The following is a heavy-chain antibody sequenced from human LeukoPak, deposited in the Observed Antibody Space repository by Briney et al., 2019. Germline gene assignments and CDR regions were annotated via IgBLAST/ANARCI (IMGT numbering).Heavy chain of an antibody. J-gene: IGHJ4*02. V-gene: IGHV7-4-1*02. CDR1: GYTFTTHS. D-gene: IGHD5-12*01. CDR2: INANTGNP. Sequence: ASVKVSCKTSGYTFTTHSINWLRQAPGQGLEWIGWINANTGNPTYAQGFTGRFVFSLDTSVSTAYLQISSLKADDTAVYYCARDASTINFDYWGQGTLVTVSS. CDR3: ARDASTINFDY.